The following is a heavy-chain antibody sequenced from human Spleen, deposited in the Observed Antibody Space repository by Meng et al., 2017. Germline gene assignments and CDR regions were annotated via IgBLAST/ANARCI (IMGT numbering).Heavy chain of an antibody. D-gene: IGHD5-24*01. J-gene: IGHJ3*02. V-gene: IGHV4-34*01. CDR3: ARDRRDGYIDDAFDI. Sequence: SETLSLTCAVYGGSFSGYYWSWIRQPPGKGLEWIGEINHSGSTNYNPSLKSRVTISVDTSKNQFSLKLSSVTAADTAVYYCARDRRDGYIDDAFDIWGQGTMVTVSS. CDR1: GGSFSGYY. CDR2: INHSGST.